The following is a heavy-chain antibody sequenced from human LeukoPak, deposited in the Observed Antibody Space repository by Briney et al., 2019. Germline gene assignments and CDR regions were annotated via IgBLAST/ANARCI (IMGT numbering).Heavy chain of an antibody. CDR1: GFTVSSNY. CDR3: ARGTVTLSCYYMDV. CDR2: FYSGGDR. V-gene: IGHV3-53*01. J-gene: IGHJ6*03. D-gene: IGHD2-15*01. Sequence: GGSLRLSCAASGFTVSSNYMSWVRQAPGKGLEWVSVFYSGGDRYYADSVKGRFTISRDNSKNTLYLQMNSLRAEDTAVYYCARGTVTLSCYYMDVWGKGTTVTVSS.